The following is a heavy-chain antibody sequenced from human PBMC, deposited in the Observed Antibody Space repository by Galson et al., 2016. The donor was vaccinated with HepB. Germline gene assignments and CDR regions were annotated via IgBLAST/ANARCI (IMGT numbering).Heavy chain of an antibody. CDR1: GFSLTTNGMS. CDR2: IDWDDGE. Sequence: PALVKPTQTLTLTCTFSGFSLTTNGMSVSWIRQPPGKALEWLARIDWDDGEYYHTSLRTRLTIPKDTSKNQVVLTVTNMDPAETATYFCARTHLHCSGSSCDTRYGIDVGGQVTTVAVSS. V-gene: IGHV2-70*11. CDR3: ARTHLHCSGSSCDTRYGIDV. J-gene: IGHJ6*02. D-gene: IGHD2-2*01.